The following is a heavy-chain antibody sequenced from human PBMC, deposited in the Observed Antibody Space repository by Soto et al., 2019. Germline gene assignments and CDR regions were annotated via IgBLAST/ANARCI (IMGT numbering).Heavy chain of an antibody. CDR3: AKGPHLSIAVAGILSSY. J-gene: IGHJ4*02. CDR2: ISYDGSNK. D-gene: IGHD6-19*01. V-gene: IGHV3-30*18. Sequence: PGGSLRLSCAASGFTFSSYGMHWVRQAPGKGLEWVAVISYDGSNKYYADSVKGRFTISRDNSKNTLYLQMNSLRAEDTAVYYCAKGPHLSIAVAGILSSYWGQGTLVTVSS. CDR1: GFTFSSYG.